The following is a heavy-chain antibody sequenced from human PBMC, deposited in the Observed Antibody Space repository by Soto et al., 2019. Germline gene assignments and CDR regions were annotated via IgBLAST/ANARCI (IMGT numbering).Heavy chain of an antibody. CDR1: GFTFSSYG. CDR3: AKGAAAGTGYYYGMDV. J-gene: IGHJ6*02. D-gene: IGHD6-13*01. CDR2: ISYDGSNK. V-gene: IGHV3-30*18. Sequence: GGSLRLSCAASGFTFSSYGMHWVRQAPGKGLEWVAVISYDGSNKYYADSVKGRFTISRDNSKNTLYLQMNSLRAEDTAVYYCAKGAAAGTGYYYGMDVWGQGTTVTVSS.